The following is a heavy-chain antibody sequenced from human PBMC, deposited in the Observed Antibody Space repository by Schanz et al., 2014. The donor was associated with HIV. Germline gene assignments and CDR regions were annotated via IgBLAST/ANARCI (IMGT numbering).Heavy chain of an antibody. D-gene: IGHD6-13*01. J-gene: IGHJ4*02. CDR2: VNHRGDT. CDR1: GSSVTYFY. V-gene: IGHV4-34*02. Sequence: QVQLQQWGAGLLKPSETLSLTCAVYGSSVTYFYWTWIRQSPGKGLAWIAEVNHRGDTNYNPSIKRRVTISGNTSKTQFSLKLDSVTAADTAVYYCARAKWPPRSRHFDFWGQGNLVTVSS. CDR3: ARAKWPPRSRHFDF.